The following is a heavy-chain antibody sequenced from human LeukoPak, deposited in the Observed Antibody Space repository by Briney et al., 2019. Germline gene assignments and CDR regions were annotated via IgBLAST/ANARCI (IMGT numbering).Heavy chain of an antibody. Sequence: PSETLSLTCTVSGGSISSYYWSWIRQPPGKGLEWIGYIYYSGSTNYNPSPKSRVTISVDTSKNQFSLKLSSVTAADTAVYYCARLVRYFDWLPDYWGQGTLVTVSS. CDR3: ARLVRYFDWLPDY. CDR1: GGSISSYY. D-gene: IGHD3-9*01. V-gene: IGHV4-59*08. J-gene: IGHJ4*02. CDR2: IYYSGST.